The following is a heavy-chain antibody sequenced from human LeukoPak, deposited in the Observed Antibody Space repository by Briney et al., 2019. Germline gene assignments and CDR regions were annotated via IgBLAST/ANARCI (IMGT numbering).Heavy chain of an antibody. Sequence: GGSLRLSCAASGFTFSSYWMHWVRQAPGKGLEWVSAISGSGGSTYYADSVKGRFTISRDNSKNTLYLQMNSLRAEDTAVCYCAKADSSWYDLYYFDYWGQGTLVTVSS. V-gene: IGHV3-23*01. J-gene: IGHJ4*02. CDR2: ISGSGGST. CDR1: GFTFSSYW. D-gene: IGHD6-13*01. CDR3: AKADSSWYDLYYFDY.